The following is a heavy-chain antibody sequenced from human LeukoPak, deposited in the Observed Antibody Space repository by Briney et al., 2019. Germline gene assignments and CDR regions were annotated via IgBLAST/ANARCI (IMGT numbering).Heavy chain of an antibody. J-gene: IGHJ4*02. CDR1: GHTFTGYY. CDR2: INPNSGGT. CDR3: ARDVWFGELSEGFDY. D-gene: IGHD3-10*01. Sequence: ASVKVSCKASGHTFTGYYMHWVRQAPGQGLEWMGWINPNSGGTNYAQKFQGRVTMTRDTSISTAYMELSRLRSDDTAVYYCARDVWFGELSEGFDYWGQGTLVTVSS. V-gene: IGHV1-2*02.